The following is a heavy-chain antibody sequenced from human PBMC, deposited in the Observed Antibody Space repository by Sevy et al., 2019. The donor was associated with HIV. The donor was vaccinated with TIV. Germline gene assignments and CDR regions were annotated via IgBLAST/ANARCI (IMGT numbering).Heavy chain of an antibody. CDR3: ARGLVTMFGVVHRLYYYYYGMDV. J-gene: IGHJ6*02. Sequence: ASVKVSCKASGYTFTSYGISWVRQAPGQGLEWMGWISAYNGNTNDAQKLQGGVTMTTDTSTSTAYMELSSLRSDDTAEYYWARGLVTMFGVVHRLYYYYYGMDVWGQGTTVTVSS. CDR1: GYTFTSYG. D-gene: IGHD3-3*01. CDR2: ISAYNGNT. V-gene: IGHV1-18*01.